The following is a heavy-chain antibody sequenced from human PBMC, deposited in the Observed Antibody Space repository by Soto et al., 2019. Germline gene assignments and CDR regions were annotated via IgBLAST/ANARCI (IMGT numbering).Heavy chain of an antibody. Sequence: GGSLRLSCAASGFTFSSYAMHWVRQAPGKGLEWVAVISYDGSNKYYADSVKGRFTISRDNSKNTLYLQMNSLRAEDTAVYYCASGGGRIEYAFEIRGQGTMVTVSS. V-gene: IGHV3-30-3*01. D-gene: IGHD1-26*01. J-gene: IGHJ3*02. CDR2: ISYDGSNK. CDR3: ASGGGRIEYAFEI. CDR1: GFTFSSYA.